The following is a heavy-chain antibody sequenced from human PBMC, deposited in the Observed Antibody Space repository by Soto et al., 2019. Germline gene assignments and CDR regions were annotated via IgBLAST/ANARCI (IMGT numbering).Heavy chain of an antibody. CDR2: IIPILGIA. J-gene: IGHJ1*01. CDR3: ARGQAARLKNEYFQH. CDR1: GGTFSSYT. V-gene: IGHV1-69*02. Sequence: GASVKVSCKASGGTFSSYTISWVRQAPGQGLEWMGRIIPILGIANYAQKFQGRVTITADKSTSTAYMELSSLRSEDTAVYYCARGQAARLKNEYFQHWGQGTLVTVSS. D-gene: IGHD6-6*01.